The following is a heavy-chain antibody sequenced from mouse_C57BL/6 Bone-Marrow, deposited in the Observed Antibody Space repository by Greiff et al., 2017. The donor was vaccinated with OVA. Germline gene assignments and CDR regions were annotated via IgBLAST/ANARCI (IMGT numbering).Heavy chain of an antibody. CDR2: IWWDDDK. V-gene: IGHV8-8*01. CDR1: GFSLSTFGMG. D-gene: IGHD2-2*01. Sequence: QVTLKVSGPGILQPSQTLSLTCSFSGFSLSTFGMGVGWIRQPSGKGLEWLAHIWWDDDKSYNPALKSRLTISKDTSKNQVFLKIANVDTADTATHYCARSLLWLRRELSFAYWGQGTLVTVSA. CDR3: ARSLLWLRRELSFAY. J-gene: IGHJ3*01.